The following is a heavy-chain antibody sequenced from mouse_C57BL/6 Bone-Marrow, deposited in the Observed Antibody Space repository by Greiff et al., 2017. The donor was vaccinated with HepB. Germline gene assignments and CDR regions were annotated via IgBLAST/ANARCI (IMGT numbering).Heavy chain of an antibody. D-gene: IGHD1-1*01. V-gene: IGHV5-6*03. J-gene: IGHJ2*01. CDR1: GFTFSSYG. CDR2: ISSGGSYT. CDR3: ARRRIKTTEFDY. Sequence: DVMLVESGGGLVKPGGSLKLSCAASGFTFSSYGMSWVRQTPDKRLEWVATISSGGSYTYYPDSVKGRFTISRDNAKNTLYLQMSSLKSEDTAMYYCARRRIKTTEFDYWGQGTTLTVSS.